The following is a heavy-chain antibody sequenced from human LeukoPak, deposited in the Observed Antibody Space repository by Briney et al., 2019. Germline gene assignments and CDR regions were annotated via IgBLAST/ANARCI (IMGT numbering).Heavy chain of an antibody. CDR2: INGIGDST. Sequence: GGSLRLSCGASGFTFSSYAMTWVRQAPGKGLEWVSGINGIGDSTYYADSVRGRFTISRDNSKNTLYVQMNSLRAEDTAVYYCAKGTGNYYYFYALEVWGQGTTVTVSS. CDR3: AKGTGNYYYFYALEV. V-gene: IGHV3-23*01. D-gene: IGHD7-27*01. J-gene: IGHJ6*02. CDR1: GFTFSSYA.